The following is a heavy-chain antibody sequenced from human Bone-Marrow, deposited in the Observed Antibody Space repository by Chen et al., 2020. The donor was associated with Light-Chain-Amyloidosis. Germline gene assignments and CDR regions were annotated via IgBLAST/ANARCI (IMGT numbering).Heavy chain of an antibody. CDR1: GYTFTSYA. CDR2: INTNTGNP. J-gene: IGHJ6*03. CDR3: AVVRPPAQWLDTGGYYMDV. Sequence: QVQLVQSGSELKKPGASVMVSCKASGYTFTSYAMNWVRQAPGQGLEWMGWINTNTGNPTYAQGFTGRFVFSLDTSVSTAYLQISSLKAEDTAVYYCAVVRPPAQWLDTGGYYMDVWGKGTTVTVSS. D-gene: IGHD6-19*01. V-gene: IGHV7-4-1*02.